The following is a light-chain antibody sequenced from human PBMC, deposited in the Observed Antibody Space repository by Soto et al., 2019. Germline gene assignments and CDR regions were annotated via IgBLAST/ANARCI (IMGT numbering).Light chain of an antibody. Sequence: EVVLTQSPGTLSLSPGERATLSCRASQSVSSSYLAWYQQKPGQAPRLLIFGASSRAIGIPDRFSGGGSGTDFTLTISRLEPEDFAVYYCQTYDTSPDTFGQGTKLEIK. CDR3: QTYDTSPDT. CDR1: QSVSSSY. J-gene: IGKJ2*01. CDR2: GAS. V-gene: IGKV3-20*01.